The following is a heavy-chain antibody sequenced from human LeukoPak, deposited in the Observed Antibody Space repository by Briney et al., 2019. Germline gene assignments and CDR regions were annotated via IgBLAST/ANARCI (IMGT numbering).Heavy chain of an antibody. CDR1: RGTFSNYT. CDR3: ATDHRENNYAYYFDY. Sequence: SVKVSCKASRGTFSNYTISWLRQAPGQGLEWMGGIIPLFGTPTYAQKFQGRVTITADKSTSTAYMDLSSLRSDDTAVYYCATDHRENNYAYYFDYWGQGTLVTVSS. CDR2: IIPLFGTP. J-gene: IGHJ4*02. V-gene: IGHV1-69*06. D-gene: IGHD1/OR15-1a*01.